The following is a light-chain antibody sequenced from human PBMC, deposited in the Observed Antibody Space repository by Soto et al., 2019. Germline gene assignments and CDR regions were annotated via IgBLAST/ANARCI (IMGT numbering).Light chain of an antibody. CDR3: AAWDDSLSGVV. CDR2: RNN. CDR1: SSNIGSNY. V-gene: IGLV1-47*01. Sequence: QSVLTQPPSASGTPGQRVTISCSGSSSNIGSNYVYWYQQLPGTAPKLLIYRNNQRPSGVPDRFSGSKSGPSASLAISGLRSEDEADYYGAAWDDSLSGVVFGGGTKLTVL. J-gene: IGLJ2*01.